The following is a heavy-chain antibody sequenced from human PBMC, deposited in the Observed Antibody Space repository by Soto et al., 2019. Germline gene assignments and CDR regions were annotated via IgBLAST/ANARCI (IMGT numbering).Heavy chain of an antibody. CDR2: INPNSGGT. D-gene: IGHD3-9*01. CDR3: ARGGPYDILSGYYNTGYYYYGMDV. J-gene: IGHJ6*02. Sequence: GASVKVSCKASGYTFTGYYMHWVRQAPGQGLEWMGWINPNSGGTNYAQKFQGRVTMTRDTSISTAYMELSRLRSDDTAVYYCARGGPYDILSGYYNTGYYYYGMDVWGQGTTVTVSS. CDR1: GYTFTGYY. V-gene: IGHV1-2*02.